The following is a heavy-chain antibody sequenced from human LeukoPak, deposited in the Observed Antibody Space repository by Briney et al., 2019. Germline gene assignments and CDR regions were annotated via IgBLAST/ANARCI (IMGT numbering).Heavy chain of an antibody. D-gene: IGHD3-10*01. V-gene: IGHV3-9*01. CDR1: GFTFDDYA. J-gene: IGHJ3*02. CDR3: AKVKDTGELLWDPFDI. CDR2: ISWNSGSI. Sequence: GGSLRLSCAASGFTFDDYAMHWVRHAPGKGLEWVSGISWNSGSIGYADSVKGRFTISRDNAKNSLYLQMNSLRAEDTALYYCAKVKDTGELLWDPFDIWGQGTMVTVSS.